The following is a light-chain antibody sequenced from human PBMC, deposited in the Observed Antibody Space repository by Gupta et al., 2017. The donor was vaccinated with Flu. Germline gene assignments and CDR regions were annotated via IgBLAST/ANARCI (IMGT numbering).Light chain of an antibody. CDR3: MQALQTPYS. Sequence: DIVMPQSPLSLPVTPGEPASISCRSSQSLLHSNGYNYLDWYLQKPGQSPQLLIYLGSNRASGVPDRCSGSGSGTDFTLKISRVEAEDVGVYYCMQALQTPYSFGQGTKLEIK. V-gene: IGKV2-28*01. CDR1: QSLLHSNGYNY. J-gene: IGKJ2*03. CDR2: LGS.